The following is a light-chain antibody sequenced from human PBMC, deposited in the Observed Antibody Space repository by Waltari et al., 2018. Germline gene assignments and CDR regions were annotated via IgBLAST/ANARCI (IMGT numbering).Light chain of an antibody. V-gene: IGKV1-39*02. Sequence: DIEMTQSPSSLSASVGDRVTITCRANENVNNYLNWYQQKPGKAPNLLIYKASTLQSGVPSRFSGSGSVTEYTFTISSLQSEDAAIYYCQSGYDIPYSFGRGTKVEI. J-gene: IGKJ2*03. CDR2: KAS. CDR3: QSGYDIPYS. CDR1: ENVNNY.